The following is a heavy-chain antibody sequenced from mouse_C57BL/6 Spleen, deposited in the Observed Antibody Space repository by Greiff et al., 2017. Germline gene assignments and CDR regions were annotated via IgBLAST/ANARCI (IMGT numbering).Heavy chain of an antibody. CDR1: GFTFSNYW. V-gene: IGHV6-3*01. Sequence: EVMLVESGGGLVQPGGSMKLSCVASGFTFSNYWMNWVRQSPEKGLEWVAQIRLKSDNYATHYAESVKGRFTNSRDDSKSSVYLQMNNLSAEDTGIYYCTSRGYYVDYFDYWGQGTTLTVSS. D-gene: IGHD2-3*01. CDR3: TSRGYYVDYFDY. CDR2: IRLKSDNYAT. J-gene: IGHJ2*01.